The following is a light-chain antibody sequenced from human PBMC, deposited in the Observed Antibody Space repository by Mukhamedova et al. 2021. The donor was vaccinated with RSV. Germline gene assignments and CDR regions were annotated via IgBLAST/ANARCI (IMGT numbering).Light chain of an antibody. Sequence: WYQRRVHGKAPKSLIYDASNLERGVPLKFSGSGFGTDFTLTISSLQPEDFGTYYCQHLDSFGQGTKLEIK. V-gene: IGKV1-13*02. J-gene: IGKJ2*01. CDR2: DAS. CDR3: QHLDS.